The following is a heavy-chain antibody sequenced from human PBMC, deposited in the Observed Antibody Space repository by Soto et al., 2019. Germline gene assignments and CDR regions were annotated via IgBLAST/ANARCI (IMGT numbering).Heavy chain of an antibody. Sequence: QAQVVQSGAEVRKPGSSVKLSCKASEGTFNSYAIAWVRQAPGQGLEWMGGIIPYYNTLNYAQKFQDRVTITADDSTNKVYMELSRLRSEDTAVYFCASGASRWYPYFFESWAQGTLVTVSS. CDR3: ASGASRWYPYFFES. CDR2: IIPYYNTL. J-gene: IGHJ4*02. CDR1: EGTFNSYA. V-gene: IGHV1-69*01. D-gene: IGHD6-13*01.